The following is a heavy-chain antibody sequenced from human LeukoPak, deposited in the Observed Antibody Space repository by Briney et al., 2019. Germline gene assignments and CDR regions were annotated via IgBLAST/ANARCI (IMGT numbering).Heavy chain of an antibody. CDR2: ISWNSGSI. CDR1: GFTFDDYA. J-gene: IGHJ3*02. D-gene: IGHD3-10*01. Sequence: PGGSLRLSCAASGFTFDDYAMHWVRQAPGKGLEWVSGISWNSGSIGYADSVKGRFTISRGNAKNSLYLQMNSLRAEDTALYYCAKDWAWFGDPNGLGGAFDIWGQGTMVTVSS. CDR3: AKDWAWFGDPNGLGGAFDI. V-gene: IGHV3-9*01.